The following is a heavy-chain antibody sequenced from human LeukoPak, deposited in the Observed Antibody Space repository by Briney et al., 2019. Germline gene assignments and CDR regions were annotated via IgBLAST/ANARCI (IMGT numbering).Heavy chain of an antibody. CDR2: IYHIGST. D-gene: IGHD3-10*01. V-gene: IGHV4-4*02. CDR1: GGSISSSNW. CDR3: ARRRFGELAPWVYFDY. Sequence: SGTLSLTCAVSGGSISSSNWWSWVRQPPGKGLEWIGEIYHIGSTNYNPSLKSRVTISVDKSKNQFSLKLSSVTAADTAVYYCARRRFGELAPWVYFDYWGQGTLVSVSS. J-gene: IGHJ4*02.